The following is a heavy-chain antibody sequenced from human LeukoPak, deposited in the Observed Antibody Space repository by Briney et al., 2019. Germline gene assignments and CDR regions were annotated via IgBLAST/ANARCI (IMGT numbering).Heavy chain of an antibody. D-gene: IGHD2-15*01. CDR1: GGSISSYY. J-gene: IGHJ3*02. V-gene: IGHV4-4*07. CDR3: AREVPRYCSGGSCLRNAFDI. Sequence: SETLSLTCTVSGGSISSYYWSSIRQPAGKGLEWIGRIYTSGITNYNPSLKSRVTMSVDTSKNQFSLKLSSVTAADTAVYYCAREVPRYCSGGSCLRNAFDIWGQGTMVTVSS. CDR2: IYTSGIT.